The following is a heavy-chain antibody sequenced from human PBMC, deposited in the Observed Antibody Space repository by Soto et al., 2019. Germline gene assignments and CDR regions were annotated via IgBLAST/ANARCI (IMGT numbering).Heavy chain of an antibody. CDR3: ARGPRRHIAAAGRDDAFDI. CDR1: GGSISSSNW. V-gene: IGHV4-4*02. D-gene: IGHD6-13*01. J-gene: IGHJ3*02. CDR2: IYHSGST. Sequence: QVQLQESGPGLVKPSGTLSLTCAVSGGSISSSNWWSWVRQPPGKGLEWIGEIYHSGSTNYNPSLKCRVTISVDKSKNQFSLELSSVTAADTAVYYCARGPRRHIAAAGRDDAFDIWGQGTMVTVSS.